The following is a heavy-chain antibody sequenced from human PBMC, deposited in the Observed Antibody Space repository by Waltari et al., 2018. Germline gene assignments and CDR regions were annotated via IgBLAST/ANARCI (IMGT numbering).Heavy chain of an antibody. CDR3: TANMTTGFWYFDL. J-gene: IGHJ2*01. Sequence: EVQLVEYGGGLVQPGRSLRLSCTASGFTFGDYAMSWVRQAPGKGLEWVGFIRSKAYGGTTEYAASVKGRFTISRDDSKSIAYLQMNSLKTEDTAVYYCTANMTTGFWYFDLWGRGTLVTVSS. CDR1: GFTFGDYA. D-gene: IGHD4-17*01. CDR2: IRSKAYGGTT. V-gene: IGHV3-49*04.